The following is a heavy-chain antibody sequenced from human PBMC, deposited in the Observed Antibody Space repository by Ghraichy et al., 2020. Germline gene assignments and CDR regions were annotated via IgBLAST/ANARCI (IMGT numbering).Heavy chain of an antibody. V-gene: IGHV3-7*01. CDR1: GFTFSTYW. Sequence: ETLSLTCAASGFTFSTYWMSWVRQAPGKGLEWVANINQDESEKYSVDSVKGRFTISRDNAKNSLYLQMNSLRAEDTAVYYCARAPTLITIFGVAPYYFDYWGQGTLVTVSS. J-gene: IGHJ4*02. CDR2: INQDESEK. CDR3: ARAPTLITIFGVAPYYFDY. D-gene: IGHD3-3*01.